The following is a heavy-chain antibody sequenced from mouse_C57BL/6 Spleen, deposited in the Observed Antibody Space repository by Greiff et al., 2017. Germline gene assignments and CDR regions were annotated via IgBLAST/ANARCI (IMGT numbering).Heavy chain of an antibody. CDR1: GYTFTSYW. J-gene: IGHJ4*01. CDR3: ARIPDLGGAMDY. CDR2: INPSNGGT. V-gene: IGHV1-53*01. Sequence: QVQLQQPGTELVMPGASVKLSCKASGYTFTSYWMHWVKQRPGQGLEWIGNINPSNGGTNYNEKFKSKATLTVDKSSSTAYIRLISQTSEDSAVSFSARIPDLGGAMDYWGQGTSVTVSS.